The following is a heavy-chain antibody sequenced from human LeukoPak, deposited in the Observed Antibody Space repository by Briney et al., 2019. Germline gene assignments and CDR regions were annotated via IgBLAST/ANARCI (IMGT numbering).Heavy chain of an antibody. D-gene: IGHD6-19*01. J-gene: IGHJ4*02. CDR3: AKDQWQAGGFDY. V-gene: IGHV3-43*02. CDR1: GFTFDEYG. Sequence: GGSLRLSCAASGFTFDEYGMHWVRQAPGKGLEWVSLISGDGGSAFYADSVKGRFTISRDNSKNSLYLQMNRLRTEDTALYYCAKDQWQAGGFDYWGQGTLVTVSS. CDR2: ISGDGGSA.